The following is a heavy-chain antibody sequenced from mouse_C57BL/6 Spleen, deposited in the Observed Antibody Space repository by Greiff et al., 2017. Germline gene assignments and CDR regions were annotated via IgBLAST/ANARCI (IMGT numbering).Heavy chain of an antibody. J-gene: IGHJ2*01. CDR2: ISYDGSN. V-gene: IGHV3-6*01. CDR1: GYSITSGYY. D-gene: IGHD2-5*01. CDR3: ARDLDYSNYGYFDY. Sequence: DVQLQESGPGLVKPSQSLSLTCSVTGYSITSGYYWNWIRQFPGNKLEWMGYISYDGSNNYNPSLKNRISITRDTSKNQFFLKLNSVTTEDTATYYCARDLDYSNYGYFDYWGQGTTLTVSS.